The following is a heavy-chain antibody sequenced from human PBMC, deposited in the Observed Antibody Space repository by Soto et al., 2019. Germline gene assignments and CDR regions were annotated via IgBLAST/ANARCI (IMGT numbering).Heavy chain of an antibody. CDR2: ILPMLDIT. J-gene: IGHJ3*02. Sequence: VASVKVSCKASGGTLNTYTIIWVRQAPGQGLEWMGRILPMLDITNSAQRSQGRVTITADKSTSTAYLELSSLRSEDTAVYYCTLGSWSAETFDIWGRGTMVTVSS. V-gene: IGHV1-69*02. D-gene: IGHD6-13*01. CDR3: TLGSWSAETFDI. CDR1: GGTLNTYT.